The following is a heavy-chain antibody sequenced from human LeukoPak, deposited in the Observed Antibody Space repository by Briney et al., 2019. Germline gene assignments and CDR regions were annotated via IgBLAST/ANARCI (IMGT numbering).Heavy chain of an antibody. V-gene: IGHV3-53*01. J-gene: IGHJ4*02. CDR3: ARGDSSGYDY. D-gene: IGHD6-19*01. Sequence: GGSLRLSCAASGIIVSNNYMSWVRQAPGKGLEWVSVIYGGGSTYYAGSVKGRLTISRDKSKNTVFLQMNSLRAEDTAMYYCARGDSSGYDYWGQGTLVTVSS. CDR2: IYGGGST. CDR1: GIIVSNNY.